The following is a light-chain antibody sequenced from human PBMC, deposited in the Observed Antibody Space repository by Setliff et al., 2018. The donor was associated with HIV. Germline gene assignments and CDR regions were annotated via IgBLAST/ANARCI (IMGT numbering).Light chain of an antibody. Sequence: SVLTQPASVSGSPGQSITISCTGTISDIGGYNYVSWYQHPPGKAPKLMIYEVSNRPSGVSNRFSGSKSGNTAYLTISGLQAEDEADYYCSSYTSSGTRVFGTGTKVTVL. V-gene: IGLV2-14*01. CDR2: EVS. J-gene: IGLJ1*01. CDR1: ISDIGGYNY. CDR3: SSYTSSGTRV.